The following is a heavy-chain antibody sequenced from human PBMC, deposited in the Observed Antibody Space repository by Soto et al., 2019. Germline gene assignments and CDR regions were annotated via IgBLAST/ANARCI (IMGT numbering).Heavy chain of an antibody. D-gene: IGHD6-13*01. CDR3: TKYTYTSRYAYYGMDV. CDR1: GFTFGDYA. J-gene: IGHJ6*02. V-gene: IGHV3-49*03. CDR2: IRSKAYGGTT. Sequence: QPGGSLRLSCTTSGFTFGDYAMSWSRQAPGKGLEWVGVIRSKAYGGTTDYAASVKGRFTISRDDSKSIAYLQMNGLKSEDTGVYYCTKYTYTSRYAYYGMDVWGHGTTVTVSS.